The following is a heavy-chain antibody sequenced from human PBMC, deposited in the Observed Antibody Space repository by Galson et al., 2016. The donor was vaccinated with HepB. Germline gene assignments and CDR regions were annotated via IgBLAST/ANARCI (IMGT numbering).Heavy chain of an antibody. D-gene: IGHD2-2*02. J-gene: IGHJ3*02. CDR3: ARGRTTSCNSAFDI. Sequence: SLRLSCAGSGFTFSSHPMNWVRQAPGKGLEWVSSIGSRGDDTYYADSVKGRFTISRDNSKNTLYLQVNSLRAEDTAIYYCARGRTTSCNSAFDIWGQGTMVTVSS. V-gene: IGHV3-23*01. CDR2: IGSRGDDT. CDR1: GFTFSSHP.